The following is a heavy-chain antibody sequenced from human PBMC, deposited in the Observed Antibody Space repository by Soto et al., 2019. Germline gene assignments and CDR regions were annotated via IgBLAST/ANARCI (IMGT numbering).Heavy chain of an antibody. Sequence: QVQFVQSGAEVKKPGASVQVSCKASGYTFTSYAMHWVRQAPGQRLEWMGRINGGNGNTKSSEKFQGRVTITRDTSASTAYMELSSLRSEDTAVYYCARGDSSGWDEAFDIWGQGTMVTVSS. CDR2: INGGNGNT. CDR1: GYTFTSYA. J-gene: IGHJ3*02. CDR3: ARGDSSGWDEAFDI. V-gene: IGHV1-3*01. D-gene: IGHD6-19*01.